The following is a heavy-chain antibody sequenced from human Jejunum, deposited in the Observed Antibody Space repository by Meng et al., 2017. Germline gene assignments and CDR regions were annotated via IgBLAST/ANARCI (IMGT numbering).Heavy chain of an antibody. D-gene: IGHD3-22*01. V-gene: IGHV3-21*01. J-gene: IGHJ4*02. CDR2: ISSTSTSI. CDR3: ARAVKEIRDDSGYYRLDY. Sequence: GGSLRLSCAASGFTFSVYTMNWVRQAPGKGLEWVSSISSTSTSIYYADSVKGRFTISRDNAKNSLYLQMNSLRAEDTAVYYCARAVKEIRDDSGYYRLDYWGPGTLVTVSS. CDR1: GFTFSVYT.